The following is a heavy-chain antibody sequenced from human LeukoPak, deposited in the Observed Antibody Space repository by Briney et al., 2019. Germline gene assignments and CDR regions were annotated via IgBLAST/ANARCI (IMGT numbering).Heavy chain of an antibody. CDR3: ARAGSHPPKYGDPNLGAFDY. CDR2: IIPILGIK. Sequence: SVKLSCKASGCTFSSYTMSWVRQAPGQGLEWMGRIIPILGIKNYAQKFKGRFTITADKSTNTAYMELSSLRSEDTAVYYCARAGSHPPKYGDPNLGAFDYWGQGTLVTVSS. J-gene: IGHJ4*02. D-gene: IGHD4-17*01. CDR1: GCTFSSYT. V-gene: IGHV1-69*02.